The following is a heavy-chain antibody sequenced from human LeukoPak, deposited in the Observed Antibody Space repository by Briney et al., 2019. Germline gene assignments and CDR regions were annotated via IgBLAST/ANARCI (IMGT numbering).Heavy chain of an antibody. CDR1: GGSISTSSYY. CDR3: ARDWGVTGRPGYMDV. CDR2: IFYSGST. Sequence: ASETLSLTCTVSGGSISTSSYYWGWVRQPPGKGLEWIGNIFYSGSTYYSPSLKSRVTISLDTSRNQFSLKVTSVTAADTAVYYCARDWGVTGRPGYMDVWGKGTTVTVSS. V-gene: IGHV4-39*07. J-gene: IGHJ6*03. D-gene: IGHD6-6*01.